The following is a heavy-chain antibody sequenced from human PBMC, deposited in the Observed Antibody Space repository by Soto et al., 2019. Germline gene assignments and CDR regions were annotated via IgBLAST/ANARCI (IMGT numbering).Heavy chain of an antibody. Sequence: GASVKVSCKASGYTFTSYGISWVRQAPGQGLEWMGWISAYNGNTNYAQKLQGRVTMTTDTSTSTAYMELRSLRSDDTAVYYCARVPPRDIVVVVAATQLDYWGQGTLVTVSS. V-gene: IGHV1-18*01. J-gene: IGHJ4*02. CDR2: ISAYNGNT. D-gene: IGHD2-15*01. CDR1: GYTFTSYG. CDR3: ARVPPRDIVVVVAATQLDY.